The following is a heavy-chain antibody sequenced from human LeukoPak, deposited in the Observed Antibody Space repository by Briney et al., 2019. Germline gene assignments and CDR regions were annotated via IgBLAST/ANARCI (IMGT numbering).Heavy chain of an antibody. CDR2: IYYSGST. CDR3: ARGKSIAAARYYFDC. CDR1: GGSISSYY. D-gene: IGHD6-13*01. Sequence: SETLSLTCTVSGGSISSYYWSWIRQPPGKGLEWIGYIYYSGSTNYNPSLKSRVTISGDTSKNQFSLKLSSVTAADTAVYYCARGKSIAAARYYFDCWGQGTLVTVSS. J-gene: IGHJ4*02. V-gene: IGHV4-59*08.